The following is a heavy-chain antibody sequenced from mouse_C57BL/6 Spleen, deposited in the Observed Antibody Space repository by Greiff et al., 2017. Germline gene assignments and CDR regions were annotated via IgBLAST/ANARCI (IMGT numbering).Heavy chain of an antibody. J-gene: IGHJ4*01. CDR3: AVTGTEAMDY. CDR1: GYTFTSYW. CDR2: IDPSDSYT. D-gene: IGHD4-1*01. Sequence: QVQLQQPGAELVKPGASVKLSCKASGYTFTSYWMQWVKQRPGQGLEWIGEIDPSDSYTNYNQKFKGKATLTVDTSSSIAYMQLSSLTSEDSAVYYCAVTGTEAMDYWGQGTSVTVSS. V-gene: IGHV1-50*01.